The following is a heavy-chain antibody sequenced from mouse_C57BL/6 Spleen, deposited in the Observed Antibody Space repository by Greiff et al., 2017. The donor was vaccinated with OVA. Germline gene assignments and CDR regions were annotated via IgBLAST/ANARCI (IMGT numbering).Heavy chain of an antibody. CDR1: GFNIKDDY. D-gene: IGHD1-1*01. J-gene: IGHJ4*01. CDR3: TTLGGSSYNAMDY. CDR2: IDPENGDT. Sequence: DVKLVESGAELVRPGASVKLSCTASGFNIKDDYMHWVKQRPEQGLEWIGWIDPENGDTEYASKFQGKATITADTSSNTAYLQLSSLTSEDTAVYYCTTLGGSSYNAMDYWGQGTSVTVSS. V-gene: IGHV14-4*01.